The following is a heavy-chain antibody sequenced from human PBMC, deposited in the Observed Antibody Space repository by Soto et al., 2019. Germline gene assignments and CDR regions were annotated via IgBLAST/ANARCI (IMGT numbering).Heavy chain of an antibody. D-gene: IGHD2-15*01. CDR2: TYYRSKWYN. CDR3: ARGKYSGMDV. CDR1: GDSFSSNGVA. Sequence: SQTLSLTCAISGDSFSSNGVAWNWIRQSPSRGLEWLGRTYYRSKWYNDYAVSVKSRITVNPDTSKNQFSLQLSSVTPEDTAVYYCARGKYSGMDVWGQGTTVTVSS. V-gene: IGHV6-1*01. J-gene: IGHJ6*02.